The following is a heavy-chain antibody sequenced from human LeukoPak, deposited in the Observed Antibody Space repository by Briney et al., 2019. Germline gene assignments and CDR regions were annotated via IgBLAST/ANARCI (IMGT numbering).Heavy chain of an antibody. Sequence: ASVKVSCKASSYTFTSYGISWVRQAPGQGLEWMGWISAYNGDTKYAQKFQGRVTMTTDTSTSTAYMELRSLRSDDTAVYYCARELTYGSGSLDGDYWGQGTLVTVSS. CDR2: ISAYNGDT. CDR1: SYTFTSYG. J-gene: IGHJ4*02. CDR3: ARELTYGSGSLDGDY. V-gene: IGHV1-18*01. D-gene: IGHD3-10*01.